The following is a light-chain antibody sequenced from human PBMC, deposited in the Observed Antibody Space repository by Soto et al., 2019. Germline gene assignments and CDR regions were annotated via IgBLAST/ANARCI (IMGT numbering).Light chain of an antibody. Sequence: DIVMTQSPATLSVSPGERATLSCRASQNIKSNLAWYQQEPGQAPRLLIYGPSSRATGIPARFSGSGSGTEFTLTISSLQSEDLAVYYCQQYNNWPLTFGGGTKLEIK. CDR3: QQYNNWPLT. J-gene: IGKJ4*01. V-gene: IGKV3-15*01. CDR2: GPS. CDR1: QNIKSN.